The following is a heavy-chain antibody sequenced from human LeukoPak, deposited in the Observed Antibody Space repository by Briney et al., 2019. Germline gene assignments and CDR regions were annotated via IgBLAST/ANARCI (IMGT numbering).Heavy chain of an antibody. Sequence: GGSLRLSCAASGFTFSSYSMNWVRQAPGKGLEWVSSISSSSSYIYYADSVKGRFTISRDNAKNTLYLQMNSLRAEDTAVYYCRIVGASDYFDYWGQGTLVTVSS. CDR1: GFTFSSYS. V-gene: IGHV3-21*01. CDR3: RIVGASDYFDY. CDR2: ISSSSSYI. J-gene: IGHJ4*02. D-gene: IGHD1-26*01.